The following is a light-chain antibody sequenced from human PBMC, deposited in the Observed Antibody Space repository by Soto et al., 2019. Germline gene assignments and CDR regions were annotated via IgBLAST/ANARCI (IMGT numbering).Light chain of an antibody. J-gene: IGKJ1*01. CDR3: QQYGSWT. CDR1: QSVSSSY. V-gene: IGKV3-20*01. Sequence: EIVLTQSPGTLSLSPGERATLSCRASQSVSSSYLAWYQQKPGQAPSLLIYGTSSRATGIPDRFSGSGSGTDFTLTISRLEPEDSAIYYCQQYGSWTFGQGTKVEI. CDR2: GTS.